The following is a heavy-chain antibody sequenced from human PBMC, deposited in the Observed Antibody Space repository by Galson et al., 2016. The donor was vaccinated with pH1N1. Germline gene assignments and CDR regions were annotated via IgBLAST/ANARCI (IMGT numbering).Heavy chain of an antibody. CDR3: ARGNPYHHYYSSMDV. Sequence: SETLSLTCTVSGGSISSSSYYWGWIRRPPGKGLEWIGSIYYSGSTYYNPSLKSRVTISVDTSKNHFSLRLSSVTAADTAVYYCARGNPYHHYYSSMDVWGKGTTVTVSS. V-gene: IGHV4-39*02. CDR2: IYYSGST. CDR1: GGSISSSSYY. D-gene: IGHD3-16*01. J-gene: IGHJ6*03.